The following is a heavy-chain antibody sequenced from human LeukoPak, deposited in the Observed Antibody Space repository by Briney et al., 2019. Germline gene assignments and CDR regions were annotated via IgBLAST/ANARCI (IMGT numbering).Heavy chain of an antibody. CDR2: IYYSGST. CDR3: ARGYSSGWYKGYYFDY. V-gene: IGHV4-39*01. CDR1: GGSISSSSYY. Sequence: PSETLSLTCTVSGGSISSSSYYWGWIRQPPGKGLEWIGSIYYSGSTYYNPSLKSRVTISVDTSKNQFSLKLSSVTAADTAVHYCARGYSSGWYKGYYFDYWGQGTLVTVSS. J-gene: IGHJ4*02. D-gene: IGHD6-19*01.